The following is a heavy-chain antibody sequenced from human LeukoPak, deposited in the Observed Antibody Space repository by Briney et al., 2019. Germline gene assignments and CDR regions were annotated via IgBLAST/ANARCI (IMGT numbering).Heavy chain of an antibody. V-gene: IGHV3-30*04. J-gene: IGHJ4*02. D-gene: IGHD6-19*01. CDR3: ARGAYSSGWTTFDY. Sequence: GRSLRLSCAASGFTFRSYAMHWVRQAPGKGLVWVALISYDGSIKSYAGSVKGRFTISRDNSKNTLYVQMNSLRTGDTAVYYCARGAYSSGWTTFDYWGQGILVTVSS. CDR2: ISYDGSIK. CDR1: GFTFRSYA.